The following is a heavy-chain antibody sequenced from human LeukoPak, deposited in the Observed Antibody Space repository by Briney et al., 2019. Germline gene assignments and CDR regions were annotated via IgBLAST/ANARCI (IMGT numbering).Heavy chain of an antibody. V-gene: IGHV4-61*02. CDR2: IYTSGST. Sequence: SQTLSLTCTVSGGSISSGSYYWSWTRQPAGTGLEWIGRIYTSGSTNYNPSLKSRVTISVDTSKNQFSLKLSSVTAADTAVYYCARGRKYYYDSSGYYNYYFDYWGQGTLVTVSS. CDR1: GGSISSGSYY. CDR3: ARGRKYYYDSSGYYNYYFDY. D-gene: IGHD3-22*01. J-gene: IGHJ4*02.